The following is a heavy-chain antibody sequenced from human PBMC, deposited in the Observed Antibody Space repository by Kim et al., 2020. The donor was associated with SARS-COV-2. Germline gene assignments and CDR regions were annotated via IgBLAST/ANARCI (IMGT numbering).Heavy chain of an antibody. V-gene: IGHV3-53*01. CDR1: EFSVSTKT. CDR2: IYRNGTT. Sequence: GGSLRLSCAASEFSVSTKTMTWVRQTPGKGLEWVSIIYRNGTTYYADSVKGRFTTSRDTSKNTLYLQMDNLRADDTAAYYCAGDNYNNYWYKYWGQGTLVTVSA. J-gene: IGHJ4*02. D-gene: IGHD1-20*01. CDR3: AGDNYNNYWYKY.